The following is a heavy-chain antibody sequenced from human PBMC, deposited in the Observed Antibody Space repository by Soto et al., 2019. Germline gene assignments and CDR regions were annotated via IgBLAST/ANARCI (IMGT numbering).Heavy chain of an antibody. CDR3: ARENYGDYLNWFDP. CDR2: ISFSSSTI. V-gene: IGHV3-48*02. Sequence: SGGSLRLSCAASGFTFSSYSMNWVRQAPGKGLEWVSYISFSSSTIYYADSVKGRFTISRDNAKNSLYLQMNSLRDEDTAVYYCARENYGDYLNWFDPWGQGTLVTVSS. CDR1: GFTFSSYS. J-gene: IGHJ5*02. D-gene: IGHD4-17*01.